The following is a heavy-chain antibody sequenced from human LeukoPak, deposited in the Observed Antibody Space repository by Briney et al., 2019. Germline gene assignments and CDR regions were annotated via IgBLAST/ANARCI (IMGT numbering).Heavy chain of an antibody. D-gene: IGHD2-2*01. Sequence: ASVKVSCKASGYTFTSYDINWVRQATGQGLEWMGWMNPNSGNTGYAQKFQGRVTMTRNTSISTAYMELSSLRSEDTAVYYCARGSSRGYCSSTSCLYEDYWGQGTLVTVSS. CDR3: ARGSSRGYCSSTSCLYEDY. V-gene: IGHV1-8*01. J-gene: IGHJ4*02. CDR1: GYTFTSYD. CDR2: MNPNSGNT.